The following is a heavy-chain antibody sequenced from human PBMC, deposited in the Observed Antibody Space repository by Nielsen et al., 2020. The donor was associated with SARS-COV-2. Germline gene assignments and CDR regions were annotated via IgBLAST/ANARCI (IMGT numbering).Heavy chain of an antibody. J-gene: IGHJ4*02. CDR1: GGSISSYY. D-gene: IGHD1-26*01. CDR3: ARDSVGATTLSFDY. V-gene: IGHV4-59*01. CDR2: IYYSGST. Sequence: GSLRLSCTVSGGSISSYYWSWIRQPPGKGLEWIGYIYYSGSTNYNPSLKSRVTISVDTSKNQFSLKLSSVTAADTAVYYCARDSVGATTLSFDYWGQGTLVTVSS.